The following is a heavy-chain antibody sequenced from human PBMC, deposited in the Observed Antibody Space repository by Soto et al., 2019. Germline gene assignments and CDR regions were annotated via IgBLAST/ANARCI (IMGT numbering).Heavy chain of an antibody. J-gene: IGHJ4*02. CDR1: GGSISSSNW. D-gene: IGHD3-10*01. CDR3: AREGRTYYYGSGRTVYFDY. V-gene: IGHV4-4*02. CDR2: IYHSGST. Sequence: QVQLQESGPGLVKPSGTLSLTCAVSGGSISSSNWWSWVRQPPGKGLEWIGEIYHSGSTNYNPSRKSRVTISVDKSKNQFSLKLSSVTAADTAVYYCAREGRTYYYGSGRTVYFDYWGQGTLVTVSS.